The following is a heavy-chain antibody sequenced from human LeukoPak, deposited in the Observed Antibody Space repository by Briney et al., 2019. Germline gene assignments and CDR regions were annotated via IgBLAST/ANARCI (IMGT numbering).Heavy chain of an antibody. D-gene: IGHD1-1*01. CDR3: ARTETTYYFDY. Sequence: SETLSLTCTVSGGSISSSYWSWIRQPPGKGLEWIGYIYYSGSTNYNPPLKSRVTISVDTSKNQFSLNLSSVTATDTAVYYCARTETTYYFDYWGQGTLVTVSS. CDR1: GGSISSSY. J-gene: IGHJ4*02. V-gene: IGHV4-59*01. CDR2: IYYSGST.